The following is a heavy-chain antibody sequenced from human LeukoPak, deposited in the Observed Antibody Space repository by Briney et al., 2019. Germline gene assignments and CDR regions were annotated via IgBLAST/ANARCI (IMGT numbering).Heavy chain of an antibody. CDR2: IIPILGIA. CDR1: GGTFSSYT. CDR3: ARDLLGVVVIAHNWFDP. V-gene: IGHV1-69*04. D-gene: IGHD2-21*01. Sequence: ASVKVSCQASGGTFSSYTISWVRQAPGQGLEWMGRIIPILGIANYAQKFQARVTITADKSTSTAYMELSSLRSEDTAVYYCARDLLGVVVIAHNWFDPWGQGTLVTVSS. J-gene: IGHJ5*02.